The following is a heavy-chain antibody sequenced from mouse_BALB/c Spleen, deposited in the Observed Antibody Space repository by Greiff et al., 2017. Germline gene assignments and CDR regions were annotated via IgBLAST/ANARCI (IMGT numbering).Heavy chain of an antibody. CDR3: ARHERQVPWFAY. J-gene: IGHJ3*01. CDR2: INSNGGST. V-gene: IGHV5-6-2*01. Sequence: EVQRVESGGGLVKLGGSLKLSCAASGFTFSSYYMSWVRQTPEKRLELVAAINSNGGSTYYPDTVKGRFTISRDNAKNTLYLQMSSLKSEDTALYYCARHERQVPWFAYWGQGTLVTVSA. D-gene: IGHD1-2*01. CDR1: GFTFSSYY.